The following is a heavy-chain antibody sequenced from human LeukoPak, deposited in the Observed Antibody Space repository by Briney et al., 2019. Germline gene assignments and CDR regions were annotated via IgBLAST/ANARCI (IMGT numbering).Heavy chain of an antibody. J-gene: IGHJ3*02. CDR1: GFTFSDYY. D-gene: IGHD2-15*01. CDR2: VRNKANSYTT. V-gene: IGHV3-72*01. Sequence: PGGSLRLSCAASGFTFSDYYVDWVRQAPGGGREWVGRVRNKANSYTTEWAASVKGRFTISRDDSKKSVYLQMNSLKTEDTAVYYCARSKSSGVDVFEIGGHGTMVTVSS. CDR3: ARSKSSGVDVFEI.